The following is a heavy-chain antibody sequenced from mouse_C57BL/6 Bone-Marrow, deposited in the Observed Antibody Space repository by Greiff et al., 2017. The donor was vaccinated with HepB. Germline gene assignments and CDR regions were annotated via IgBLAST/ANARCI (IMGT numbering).Heavy chain of an antibody. CDR3: ARAGGRGDYAMDY. V-gene: IGHV1-85*01. CDR2: IYPRDGST. Sequence: VQGVESGPELVKPGASVKLSCKASGYTFTSYDINWVKQRPGQGLEWIGWIYPRDGSTKYNEKFKGKATLTVDTSSSTAYMELHSLTSEDSAVYFCARAGGRGDYAMDYWGQGTSVTVSS. D-gene: IGHD1-1*02. J-gene: IGHJ4*01. CDR1: GYTFTSYD.